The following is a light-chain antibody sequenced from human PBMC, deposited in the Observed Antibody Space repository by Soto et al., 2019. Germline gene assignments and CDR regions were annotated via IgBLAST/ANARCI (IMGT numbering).Light chain of an antibody. CDR1: QSVITN. CDR3: QQYNKWPRT. CDR2: GAS. Sequence: IVLTQSPATLSLSPGERATLSWRASQSVITNLAWYQQKPGQAPRLLIYGASTRAAIIPARFSGSGSGTEFTLTISSLKSEDFAVYYCQQYNKWPRTFGQGTKVDIK. J-gene: IGKJ1*01. V-gene: IGKV3-15*01.